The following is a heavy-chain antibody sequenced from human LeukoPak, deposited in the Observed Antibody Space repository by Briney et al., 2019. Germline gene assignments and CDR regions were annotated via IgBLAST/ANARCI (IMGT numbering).Heavy chain of an antibody. Sequence: ASVKVSCKASGGTFSSYAISWVRQAPGQGLEWMGGIIPIFGTANYAQKFQGRVTITADESTSTAYMELSSLRSEDTAVYYCASLGGRGYYYGSGSLKYGWGQGTLVTVSS. V-gene: IGHV1-69*01. CDR3: ASLGGRGYYYGSGSLKYG. CDR2: IIPIFGTA. J-gene: IGHJ4*02. CDR1: GGTFSSYA. D-gene: IGHD3-10*01.